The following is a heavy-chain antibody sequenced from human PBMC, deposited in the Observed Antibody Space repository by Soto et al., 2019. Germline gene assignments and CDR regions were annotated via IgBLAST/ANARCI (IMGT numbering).Heavy chain of an antibody. CDR2: ISYDGTNK. CDR3: AKARTYYDFWSGYFDY. CDR1: GFAFNTYG. V-gene: IGHV3-30*18. D-gene: IGHD3-3*01. J-gene: IGHJ4*02. Sequence: QVQLVESGGGVVQSGRSLRLSCAASGFAFNTYGMHWVRQAPGKGLDWEAVISYDGTNKYYADSVKGRFTISRDNSKNTLYLQMNNLTPEDTAVYYCAKARTYYDFWSGYFDYWGQGTLVTVSS.